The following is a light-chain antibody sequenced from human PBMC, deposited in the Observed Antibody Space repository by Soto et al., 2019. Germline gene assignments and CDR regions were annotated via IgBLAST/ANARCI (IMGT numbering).Light chain of an antibody. CDR2: SND. J-gene: IGLJ3*02. V-gene: IGLV1-40*01. Sequence: QSVLTQPPSVSGAPGQRVTISCTGSSSNIGAGYDVHWYQQLPGTAPKLLIYSNDQRPSGVADRFSGSKSGTSASLAISGLRSEDEADYYCAAWSGSLSGLVFGGGTKLTVL. CDR1: SSNIGAGYD. CDR3: AAWSGSLSGLV.